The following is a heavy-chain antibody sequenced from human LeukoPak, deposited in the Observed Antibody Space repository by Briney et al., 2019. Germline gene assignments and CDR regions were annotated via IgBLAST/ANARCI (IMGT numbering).Heavy chain of an antibody. J-gene: IGHJ4*02. CDR3: ARDRQTYYHDY. D-gene: IGHD3-10*01. CDR1: GFTVSSNY. V-gene: IGHV3-21*01. Sequence: GGSLRLSCAASGFTVSSNYMSWVRQAPGKGLEWVSSITSSSTYIYYADSVRGRFTISRDNAKSSLYLQMNSLRAEDTAVYYCARDRQTYYHDYWGQGTLVTVSS. CDR2: ITSSSTYI.